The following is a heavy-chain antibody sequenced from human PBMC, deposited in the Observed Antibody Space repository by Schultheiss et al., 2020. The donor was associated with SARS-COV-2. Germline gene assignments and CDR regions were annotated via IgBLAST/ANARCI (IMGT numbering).Heavy chain of an antibody. CDR2: IYSGGST. CDR1: GFTVSSNY. CDR3: AKDVGAAAGTSPDY. D-gene: IGHD6-13*01. V-gene: IGHV3-53*01. J-gene: IGHJ4*02. Sequence: GGSLRLSCAASGFTVSSNYMSWVRQAPGKGLEWVSVIYSGGSTYYADSVKGRFTISRDNSKNTLYLQMNSLRAEDTAVYYCAKDVGAAAGTSPDYWGQGTLVTVSS.